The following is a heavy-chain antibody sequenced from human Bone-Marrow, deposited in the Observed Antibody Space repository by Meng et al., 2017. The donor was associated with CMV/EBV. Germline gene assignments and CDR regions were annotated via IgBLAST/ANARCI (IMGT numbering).Heavy chain of an antibody. J-gene: IGHJ6*02. CDR1: GGSISSHY. Sequence: ETLSLTCTVSGGSISSHYWSWIRQAPGKGLEWVSSISSSSSYIYYADSVKGRFTISRDNAKNSLYLQMNSLRAEDTAVYYCARYGVIGYYYYGMDVWGQGTTVTVSS. D-gene: IGHD3-16*02. CDR3: ARYGVIGYYYYGMDV. V-gene: IGHV3-21*01. CDR2: ISSSSSYI.